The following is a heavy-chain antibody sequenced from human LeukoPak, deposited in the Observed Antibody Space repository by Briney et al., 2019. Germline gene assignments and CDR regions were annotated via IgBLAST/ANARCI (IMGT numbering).Heavy chain of an antibody. CDR2: IYYSGST. V-gene: IGHV4-31*03. CDR3: ARDLETLYYYDSSGYYRHDAFDI. CDR1: GGSISSGGYY. D-gene: IGHD3-22*01. J-gene: IGHJ3*02. Sequence: SQTLSLTGTVSGGSISSGGYYWSWIRQHPGKGLEWIGYIYYSGSTYYNPSLKSRVTISVDTSKNQFSLKLSSVTAADTAVYYCARDLETLYYYDSSGYYRHDAFDIWGQGTMVTVSS.